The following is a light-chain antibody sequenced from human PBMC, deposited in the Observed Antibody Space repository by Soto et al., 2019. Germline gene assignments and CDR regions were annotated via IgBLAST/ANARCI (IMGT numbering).Light chain of an antibody. V-gene: IGKV1-39*01. CDR1: QSISSY. Sequence: DIKMTQSRSSLSASVVDRVTITFQASQSISSYLNWYQQKPGKAPKLLIYAASSLQSGVPSRFSGSGSGTDFTLTIISLQPEDFATYYCQQSYSTPSFGQGTRLEIK. CDR3: QQSYSTPS. CDR2: AAS. J-gene: IGKJ5*01.